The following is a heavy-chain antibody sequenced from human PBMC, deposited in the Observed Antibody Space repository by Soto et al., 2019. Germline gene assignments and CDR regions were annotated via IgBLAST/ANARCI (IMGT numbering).Heavy chain of an antibody. J-gene: IGHJ4*02. Sequence: QVQLVESGGGVVQPGTSLRLSCAASGFTFSSYAMHWVRQAPGKGLEWVAVISYDGSDKSYADSVKGRFTISRDHSKNTLYLQMNSLRPEDTAVYYCAKDRSGSWTFDSWGQGSLVTVSS. CDR1: GFTFSSYA. CDR3: AKDRSGSWTFDS. V-gene: IGHV3-30*18. CDR2: ISYDGSDK. D-gene: IGHD6-13*01.